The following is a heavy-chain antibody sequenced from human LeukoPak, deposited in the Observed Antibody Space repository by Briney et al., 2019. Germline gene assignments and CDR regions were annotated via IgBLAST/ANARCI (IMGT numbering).Heavy chain of an antibody. CDR1: GFTVSSNY. CDR3: ARWNYDSSGYKY. J-gene: IGHJ4*02. CDR2: IYYSGST. V-gene: IGHV4-59*02. D-gene: IGHD3-22*01. Sequence: GSLRLSCAASGFTVSSNYMSWIRQPPGKGLEWIGSIYYSGSTNYNPSLKSRVTISVDTSKNQFSLKLSSVTAADTAVYYCARWNYDSSGYKYWGQGTLVTVSS.